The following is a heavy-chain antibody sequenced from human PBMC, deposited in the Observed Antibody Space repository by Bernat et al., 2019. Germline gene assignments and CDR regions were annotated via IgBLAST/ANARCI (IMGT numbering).Heavy chain of an antibody. V-gene: IGHV3-11*01. CDR3: ARDLEMTTVTRGSYYYYYGMDV. CDR1: GFTFSDYY. CDR2: ISSSGSTI. Sequence: QVQLVESGGGLVKPGGSLRLSCAASGFTFSDYYMSWIRQAPWKGLEWVSYISSSGSTIYYADSVKGRFTISRDNAKNSLYLQMNSLRAEDTAVYYCARDLEMTTVTRGSYYYYYGMDVWGQGTTVTVSS. D-gene: IGHD4-11*01. J-gene: IGHJ6*02.